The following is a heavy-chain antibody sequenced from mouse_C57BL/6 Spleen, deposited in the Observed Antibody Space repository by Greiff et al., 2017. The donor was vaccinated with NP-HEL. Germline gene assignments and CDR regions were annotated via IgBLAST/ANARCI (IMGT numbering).Heavy chain of an antibody. CDR1: GFSLTSYG. Sequence: VQLVESGPGLVQPSQRLSIPCTVSGFSLTSYGVHWVRQSPGKGLEWLGVIWSGGSTDYNAAFISRLSISKDNSKSQVFFKMNSLQADDTAIYYCASYDYDAMDYWGQGTSVTVSS. J-gene: IGHJ4*01. CDR3: ASYDYDAMDY. CDR2: IWSGGST. V-gene: IGHV2-2*01. D-gene: IGHD1-1*02.